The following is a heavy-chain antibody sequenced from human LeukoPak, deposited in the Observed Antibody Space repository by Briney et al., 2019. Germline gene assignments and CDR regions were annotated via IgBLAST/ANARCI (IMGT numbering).Heavy chain of an antibody. J-gene: IGHJ6*02. V-gene: IGHV1-8*02. Sequence: ASVKVSCKASGGTFSSYAITWVRQATGQGLEWMGWMNPNSGNTGYAQKFQGRVTMTRNTSISTAYMELSSLRSEDTAVYYCARISSGWYRYYYYGMDVWGQGTTVTVSS. D-gene: IGHD6-19*01. CDR1: GGTFSSYA. CDR2: MNPNSGNT. CDR3: ARISSGWYRYYYYGMDV.